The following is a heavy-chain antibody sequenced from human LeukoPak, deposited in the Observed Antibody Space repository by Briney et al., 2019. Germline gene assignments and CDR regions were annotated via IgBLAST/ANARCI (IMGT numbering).Heavy chain of an antibody. J-gene: IGHJ2*01. D-gene: IGHD3-22*01. Sequence: GGSLRLSCAASGFTFSSYGMHWVRQAPGKGLEWVAVIWYDGSNKDYANSVKGRFTISRDNSKNTLYLQMNSLRAEDTAVYYCARDGFTMIVVGWDFDLWGRGTLVTVSS. CDR2: IWYDGSNK. CDR1: GFTFSSYG. V-gene: IGHV3-33*01. CDR3: ARDGFTMIVVGWDFDL.